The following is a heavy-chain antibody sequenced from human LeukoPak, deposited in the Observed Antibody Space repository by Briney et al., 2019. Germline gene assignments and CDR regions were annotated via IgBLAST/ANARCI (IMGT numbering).Heavy chain of an antibody. Sequence: SETLSLTCAVYGGSFSGYYWSWIRQPPGKGLEWIGEINHSGSTNYNPSLKSRVTISVDTSKNQFSLKLSSVTAADTAVYYCAREKSSGRSPYYMDVWGKGTTVTVSS. D-gene: IGHD3-22*01. CDR3: AREKSSGRSPYYMDV. CDR2: INHSGST. CDR1: GGSFSGYY. J-gene: IGHJ6*03. V-gene: IGHV4-34*01.